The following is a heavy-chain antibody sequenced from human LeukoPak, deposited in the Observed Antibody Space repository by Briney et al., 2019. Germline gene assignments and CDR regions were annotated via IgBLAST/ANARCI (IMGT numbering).Heavy chain of an antibody. D-gene: IGHD3-16*01. V-gene: IGHV3-7*03. Sequence: GGSLRLSCVASGFTFSSRWMHWVRQAPGKGLEWVASINHNGNVNYYVDSVKGRFTISRDNAKNSLYLQMSNLRAEDTAVYFCARGGGLDVWGQGTTVTVSS. CDR1: GFTFSSRW. J-gene: IGHJ6*02. CDR2: INHNGNVN. CDR3: ARGGGLDV.